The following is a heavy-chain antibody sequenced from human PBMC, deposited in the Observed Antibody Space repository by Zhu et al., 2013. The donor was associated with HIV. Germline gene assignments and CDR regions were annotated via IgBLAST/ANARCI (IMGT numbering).Heavy chain of an antibody. J-gene: IGHJ4*02. V-gene: IGHV1-8*03. Sequence: QVQLVQSGAEVKKPGSSVKVSCKASGGTFSSYDINWVRQATGQGLEWMGWMNPNSGNTGYAQKFQGRVTITRNTSLSTAYMELSSLRSEDTAVYYCARTLITMVRGVTPXFDYWGQGTLVTVSS. CDR2: MNPNSGNT. CDR1: GGTFSSYD. CDR3: ARTLITMVRGVTPXFDY. D-gene: IGHD3-10*01.